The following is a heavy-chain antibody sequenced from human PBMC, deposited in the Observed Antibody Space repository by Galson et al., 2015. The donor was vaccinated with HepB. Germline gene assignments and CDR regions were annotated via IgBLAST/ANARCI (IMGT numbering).Heavy chain of an antibody. Sequence: SLRLSCAASGFTFDDYTMHWVRQAPGKGLEWVSLISWDGGSTYYADSVKGRFTISRDNSKNSLYLQMNSLRTEDTALYYCAKDFSIKQWLYYGMDVWGQGTTVTVSS. D-gene: IGHD6-19*01. J-gene: IGHJ6*02. V-gene: IGHV3-43*01. CDR2: ISWDGGST. CDR1: GFTFDDYT. CDR3: AKDFSIKQWLYYGMDV.